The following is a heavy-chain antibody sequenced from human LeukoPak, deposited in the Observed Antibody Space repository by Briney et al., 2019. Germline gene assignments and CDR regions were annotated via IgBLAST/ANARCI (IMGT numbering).Heavy chain of an antibody. CDR2: ISSSSSYI. CDR1: GXTFSSYS. V-gene: IGHV3-21*01. J-gene: IGHJ3*02. Sequence: GGSLRLSCAASGXTFSSYSLNWVRQAPGKGLEWVSSISSSSSYIYYADSVKGRFTISRDKAKNSLYLQMNSLRAEDTAVYYCARALPSPLYSGSYADASDIWGQGTMVTVSS. CDR3: ARALPSPLYSGSYADASDI. D-gene: IGHD1-26*01.